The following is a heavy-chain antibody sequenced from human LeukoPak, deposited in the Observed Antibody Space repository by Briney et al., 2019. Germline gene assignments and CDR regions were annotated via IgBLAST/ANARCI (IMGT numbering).Heavy chain of an antibody. CDR3: AREGDDYGDQRLLGY. V-gene: IGHV1-69*04. J-gene: IGHJ4*02. Sequence: SVKVSCKASGGTFSSYTISWVRQAPGQGLEWMGRIIPILGIANYAQKFQGRVTITADKSTSTAYMELSSLRSEDTAVYYCAREGDDYGDQRLLGYWGQGTLVTVSS. CDR1: GGTFSSYT. D-gene: IGHD4-17*01. CDR2: IIPILGIA.